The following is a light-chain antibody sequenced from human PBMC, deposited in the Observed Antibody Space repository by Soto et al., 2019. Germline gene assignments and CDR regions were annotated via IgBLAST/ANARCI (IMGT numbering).Light chain of an antibody. CDR3: QQYNSYFYP. Sequence: DIQMTQSPSTLSASVGDIVTLICRASQSIGYWLAWYQQKPGKAPKVLIHKASSLASGVPSRFSGSGSGTQVTLTISSLQPDDVATYSCQQYNSYFYPFGQGTKLEI. V-gene: IGKV1-5*03. J-gene: IGKJ2*01. CDR1: QSIGYW. CDR2: KAS.